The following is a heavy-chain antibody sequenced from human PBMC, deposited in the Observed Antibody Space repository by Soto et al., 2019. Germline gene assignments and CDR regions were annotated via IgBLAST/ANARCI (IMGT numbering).Heavy chain of an antibody. J-gene: IGHJ6*03. CDR2: MNPNSGNT. V-gene: IGHV1-8*01. Sequence: ASVKVSCKASGYTFTSYDINWVRQATGQGLEWMGWMNPNSGNTGYAQKFQGRVTMTRNTSISTAYMELSSLRSEDTAVYYCARANYGSGTRYEYYYYYMDVWGKGTTVTVSS. CDR3: ARANYGSGTRYEYYYYYMDV. D-gene: IGHD3-10*01. CDR1: GYTFTSYD.